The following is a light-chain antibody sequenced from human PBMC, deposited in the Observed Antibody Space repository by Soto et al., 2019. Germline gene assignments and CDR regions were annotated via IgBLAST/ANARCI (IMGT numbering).Light chain of an antibody. Sequence: QSALTQPASVSGSPGQAITISCTGTSSDIGIYNYVSWYRQHPGKAPKLLIYEVSHRPSGVSDRFSGSKSGNTASLTISGLQAEDEADYFCNSFSRSSTVIFGGGTQLTVL. J-gene: IGLJ2*01. CDR3: NSFSRSSTVI. CDR2: EVS. CDR1: SSDIGIYNY. V-gene: IGLV2-14*01.